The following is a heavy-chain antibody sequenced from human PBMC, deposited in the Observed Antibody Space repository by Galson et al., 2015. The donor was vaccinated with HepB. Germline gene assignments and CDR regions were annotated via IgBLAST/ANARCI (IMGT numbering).Heavy chain of an antibody. CDR2: ISYDGSNK. CDR3: AKDRGRRGYCSGGSCGVDSCLDY. V-gene: IGHV3-30*18. D-gene: IGHD2-15*01. J-gene: IGHJ4*02. CDR1: GFTFSSYG. Sequence: SLRLSCAASGFTFSSYGMHWVRQAPGKGLEWVAVISYDGSNKYYADSVKGRFTISRDNSKNTLYLQMNSLRAEDTAVYYCAKDRGRRGYCSGGSCGVDSCLDYWGQGTLVTVSS.